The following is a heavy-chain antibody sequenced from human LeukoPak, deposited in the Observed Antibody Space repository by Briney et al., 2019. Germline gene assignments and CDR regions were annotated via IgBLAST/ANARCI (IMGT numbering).Heavy chain of an antibody. D-gene: IGHD3-3*01. CDR2: IIPIFGTA. Sequence: ASVKVSCKASGGTFSSYAISWVRQAPGQGLEWMGGIIPIFGTANYAQKFQGRVTITADESTSTAYMELSSLRSEDTAVYYCAREVRWGYYPLDYWGQGTLVTVSS. V-gene: IGHV1-69*13. CDR3: AREVRWGYYPLDY. CDR1: GGTFSSYA. J-gene: IGHJ4*02.